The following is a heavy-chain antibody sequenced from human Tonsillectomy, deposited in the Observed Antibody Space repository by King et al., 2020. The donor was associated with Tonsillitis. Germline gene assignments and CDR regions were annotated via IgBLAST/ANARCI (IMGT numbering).Heavy chain of an antibody. V-gene: IGHV3-7*03. CDR2: IKEDGSEK. J-gene: IGHJ4*02. CDR3: ARHGVGSDSYGDYFDH. Sequence: DVQLVESGGVLVQPGGSLRLSCAASGFTFSNYWMSWVRQAPGNGLEWVANIKEDGSEKYYVDSLKGRFTISRDNAKNSLFLQMNSLRAEDTAVYYCARHGVGSDSYGDYFDHWGQGALVTVSS. CDR1: GFTFSNYW. D-gene: IGHD6-19*01.